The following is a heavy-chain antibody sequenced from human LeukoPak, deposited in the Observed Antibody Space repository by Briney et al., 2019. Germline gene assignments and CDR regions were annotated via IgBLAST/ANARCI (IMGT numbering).Heavy chain of an antibody. CDR2: ISYDGSSK. CDR1: GFTFSSYG. J-gene: IGHJ4*02. Sequence: RSLTHVFAASGFTFSSYGMHWVRQAPGKGLAWVAVISYDGSSKYYADSVKGRFTISRDNSKHTLYLQMNSLRAEGTAVYYCAKDLTIAVAASFDYGGQGSLVTVSS. D-gene: IGHD6-19*01. V-gene: IGHV3-30*18. CDR3: AKDLTIAVAASFDY.